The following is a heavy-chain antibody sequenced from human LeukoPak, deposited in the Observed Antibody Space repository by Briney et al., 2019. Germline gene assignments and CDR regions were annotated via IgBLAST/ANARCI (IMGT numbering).Heavy chain of an antibody. J-gene: IGHJ4*02. CDR3: ARDPATWDY. D-gene: IGHD5-12*01. CDR1: GGSFSGYY. CDR2: INHSGST. V-gene: IGHV4-34*01. Sequence: SETLSLTCAVYGGSFSGYYWSWIRQPPGKGLEWIGEINHSGSTNYNPPLKSRVTISVDTSKNQFSLKLSSVTAADTAVYYCARDPATWDYWGQGTLVTVSS.